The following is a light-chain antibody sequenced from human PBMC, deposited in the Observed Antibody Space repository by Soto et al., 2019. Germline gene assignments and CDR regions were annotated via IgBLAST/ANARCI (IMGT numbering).Light chain of an antibody. Sequence: AIQMTQSPSSLSASVGDRVTITCRASQGIRNDVDWFQQKPGKAPKLLIYAASNLQSGVPARFSGSGSGTDFTLTISSLQPEDFATYYCLQKYFYPFTFGPGTKVDIQ. CDR1: QGIRND. J-gene: IGKJ3*01. CDR2: AAS. V-gene: IGKV1-6*01. CDR3: LQKYFYPFT.